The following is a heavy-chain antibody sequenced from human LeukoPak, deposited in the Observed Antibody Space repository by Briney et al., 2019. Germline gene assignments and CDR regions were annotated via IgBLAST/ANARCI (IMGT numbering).Heavy chain of an antibody. V-gene: IGHV4-30-2*01. CDR3: ARADLGNDAWFDP. Sequence: SETLSLTCAVSGGSISSGGYSWSWIRQPPGKGLEWIGYIYHSGSTYYNPSLKSRVTISVDRSKNQFSLKLSSVTAADTAVYYCARADLGNDAWFDPWGQGTLVTVSS. J-gene: IGHJ5*02. CDR2: IYHSGST. CDR1: GGSISSGGYS. D-gene: IGHD1-1*01.